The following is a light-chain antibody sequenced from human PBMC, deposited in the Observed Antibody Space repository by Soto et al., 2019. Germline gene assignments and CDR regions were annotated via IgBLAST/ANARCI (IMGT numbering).Light chain of an antibody. Sequence: QLVLTQPPSVSGAPGQRVTISCTGSSSNIGAGYDVHWYQQLPGAAPKLLIYGNSNRPSGVPDRFSGSKSGTSASLAITGLRAEDEADYYCQSYDSSLSSYVFGTGTKLTVL. CDR1: SSNIGAGYD. CDR2: GNS. V-gene: IGLV1-40*01. CDR3: QSYDSSLSSYV. J-gene: IGLJ1*01.